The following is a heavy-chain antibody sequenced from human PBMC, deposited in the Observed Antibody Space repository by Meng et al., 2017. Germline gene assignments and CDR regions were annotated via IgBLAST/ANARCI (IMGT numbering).Heavy chain of an antibody. CDR1: GATFSSYS. V-gene: IGHV1-69*06. Sequence: QVQLLKSGAEVKKPGSSLKVSCKASGATFSSYSISWVRQAPGQGLEWMGGIIPIFGTANYAQKFQGRVTITADKSTSTAYMELSSLRSEDTAVYYCARVGTTDAFWGQGTLVTVSS. CDR3: ARVGTTDAF. CDR2: IIPIFGTA. J-gene: IGHJ4*02. D-gene: IGHD2-2*01.